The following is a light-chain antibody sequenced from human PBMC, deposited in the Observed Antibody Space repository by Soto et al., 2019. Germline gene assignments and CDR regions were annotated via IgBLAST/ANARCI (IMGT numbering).Light chain of an antibody. CDR2: EVS. CDR3: SSFTTSNTWV. CDR1: SSDVGAYDY. J-gene: IGLJ3*02. Sequence: QSALTQPASVSGSPGQSITISCTGTSSDVGAYDYVSWYQQHPGKAPKFILYEVSNRPSGLSNRFSGSKSGNTASLTTSGLQAEDEADYYCSSFTTSNTWVFGGGTKLTVL. V-gene: IGLV2-14*01.